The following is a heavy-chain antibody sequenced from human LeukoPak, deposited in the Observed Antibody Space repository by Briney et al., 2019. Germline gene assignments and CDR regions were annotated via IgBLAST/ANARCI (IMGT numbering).Heavy chain of an antibody. V-gene: IGHV4-59*01. CDR1: GGSISSYY. CDR3: ARDYDSYYGSGSIGLYY. CDR2: IYYSGST. J-gene: IGHJ4*02. Sequence: SETLSLTCTVSGGSISSYYWSWIRQPPGKGLEWIGYIYYSGSTNYKPSLKSRVTISVDTSRNQFSLKLRSVNAADTAVYYCARDYDSYYGSGSIGLYYWGQGTLVTVSS. D-gene: IGHD3-10*01.